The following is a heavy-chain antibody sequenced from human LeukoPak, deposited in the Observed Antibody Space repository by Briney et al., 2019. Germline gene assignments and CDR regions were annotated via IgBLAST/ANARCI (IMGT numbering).Heavy chain of an antibody. D-gene: IGHD2-15*01. V-gene: IGHV3-33*08. J-gene: IGHJ6*02. CDR2: IWYDGSNK. Sequence: PGGSLRPSCAASGFTFSSYGMHWVRQAPGKGLEWVAVIWYDGSNKYYADSVKGRFTISRDNSKNTLYLQMNSLRAEDTAVYYCARDGLGYCSGGSCQTVYYYYYYGMDVWGRGTTVTVSS. CDR1: GFTFSSYG. CDR3: ARDGLGYCSGGSCQTVYYYYYYGMDV.